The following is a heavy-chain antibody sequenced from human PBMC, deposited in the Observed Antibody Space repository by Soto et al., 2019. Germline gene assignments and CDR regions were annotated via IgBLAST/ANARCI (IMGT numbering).Heavy chain of an antibody. Sequence: PSETLSLTCTASGGSVSTGMKYLGWVRQPPGKALEFIGYMYKTGETLLNSSLKSRVTLSMETSKNQFSLTLSSVTAADTAVYFCMKAHESGDFLGMSVWGPGTTVTVSS. CDR3: MKAHESGDFLGMSV. CDR2: MYKTGET. V-gene: IGHV4-61*01. D-gene: IGHD3-10*01. J-gene: IGHJ6*02. CDR1: GGSVSTGMKY.